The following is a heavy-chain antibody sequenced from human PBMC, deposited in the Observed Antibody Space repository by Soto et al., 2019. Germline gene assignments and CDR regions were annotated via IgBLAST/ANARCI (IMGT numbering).Heavy chain of an antibody. CDR2: INPYNGNT. D-gene: IGHD3-3*01. J-gene: IGHJ3*02. V-gene: IGHV1-18*04. CDR1: DYTFITYG. Sequence: LEQSGGEVKKPGASVQVSCRALDYTFITYGLSWVRQAPGQGLEWMGLINPYNGNTAYAQKFQGRVTMTRDTSTDTAYMELRSLRFNDTAVYYCARISYPALQGAFDIWGHGTMVTVSS. CDR3: ARISYPALQGAFDI.